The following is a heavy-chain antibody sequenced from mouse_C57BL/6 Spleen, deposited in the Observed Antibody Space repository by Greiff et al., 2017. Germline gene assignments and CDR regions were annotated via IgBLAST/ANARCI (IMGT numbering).Heavy chain of an antibody. J-gene: IGHJ4*01. V-gene: IGHV2-2*01. CDR3: ARNWEDSSGSLAMDY. D-gene: IGHD3-2*02. CDR1: GFSLTSYG. Sequence: VKLMESGPGLVQPSQSLSITCTVSGFSLTSYGVHWVRQSPGKGLEWLGVIWSGGSTDYNAAFISRLSISKDNSKSQVFFKMNSLQADDTAIYYCARNWEDSSGSLAMDYWGQGTSVTVSS. CDR2: IWSGGST.